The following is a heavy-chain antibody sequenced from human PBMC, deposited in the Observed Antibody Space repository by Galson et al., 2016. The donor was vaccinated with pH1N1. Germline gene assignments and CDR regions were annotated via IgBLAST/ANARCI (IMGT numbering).Heavy chain of an antibody. Sequence: SLRLSCAASGFTFSVYDIYWVRQAPGKGLEWVSFISYDGRNKGYGDSVKGRFTISRDNSKNTVSLEMNNLRPEDAALYYCAKRGVVGVKFPRGRPKLHFFDHWGQGSLVTVSS. V-gene: IGHV3-30*18. CDR2: ISYDGRNK. J-gene: IGHJ4*02. CDR3: AKRGVVGVKFPRGRPKLHFFDH. CDR1: GFTFSVYD. D-gene: IGHD3-16*01.